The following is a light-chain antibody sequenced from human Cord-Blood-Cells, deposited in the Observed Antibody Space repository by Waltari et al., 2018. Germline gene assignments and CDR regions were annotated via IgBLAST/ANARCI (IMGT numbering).Light chain of an antibody. CDR2: AAS. Sequence: DIQMTQSPSSLSASVGDRVTIPCRASQSISSYLNWYQQKPGNAPKLLIYAASSLQSGVPSRFSGSGSGTDFTLTISSLQPEDFATYYCQQSYSTPPWTFGQGTKVEIK. J-gene: IGKJ1*01. V-gene: IGKV1-39*01. CDR3: QQSYSTPPWT. CDR1: QSISSY.